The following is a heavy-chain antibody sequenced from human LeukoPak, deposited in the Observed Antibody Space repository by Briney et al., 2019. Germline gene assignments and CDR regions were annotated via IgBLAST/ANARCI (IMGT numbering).Heavy chain of an antibody. CDR1: GFTFSSYA. CDR2: ISYDGSNK. J-gene: IGHJ4*02. V-gene: IGHV3-30-3*01. CDR3: ARVAPPANDYGDY. Sequence: GGSLRLSCAASGFTFSSYAMHWVRQAPGKGLEWVAVISYDGSNKYYADSVKGRFTISRDNSKNTLYLQMNSLRAEDTAVYYCARVAPPANDYGDYWGQGTLVTVSS. D-gene: IGHD2-2*01.